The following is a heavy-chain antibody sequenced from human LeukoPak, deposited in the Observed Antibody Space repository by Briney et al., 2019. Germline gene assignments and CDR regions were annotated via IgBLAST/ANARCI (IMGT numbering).Heavy chain of an antibody. V-gene: IGHV4-61*02. CDR2: IYTSGST. D-gene: IGHD1-14*01. CDR3: ATITPYSYYYYAMDV. Sequence: PSQTLSLTCTVSGGSISSGSYYWSWIRQPAGKGLEWIGRIYTSGSTNYNPSLKSRVTISVDTSKNQFSLKLSSVTAADTAVYYCATITPYSYYYYAMDVWGQGTTVTVSS. J-gene: IGHJ6*02. CDR1: GGSISSGSYY.